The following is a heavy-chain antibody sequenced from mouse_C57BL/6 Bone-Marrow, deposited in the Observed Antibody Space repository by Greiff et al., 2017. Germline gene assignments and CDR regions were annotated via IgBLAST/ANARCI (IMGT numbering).Heavy chain of an antibody. J-gene: IGHJ3*01. CDR3: AREQFPPCAY. Sequence: QVQLQQPGAELVKPGASVKLSCKASVYTFTSYWMHWVKQRPGQGLEWIGMIHPNSGRTNYNEKFKSKATLTVDKSSSTAYMQLSSLTSEDSAVYYCAREQFPPCAYWGQGTLVTVSA. V-gene: IGHV1-64*01. CDR1: VYTFTSYW. CDR2: IHPNSGRT.